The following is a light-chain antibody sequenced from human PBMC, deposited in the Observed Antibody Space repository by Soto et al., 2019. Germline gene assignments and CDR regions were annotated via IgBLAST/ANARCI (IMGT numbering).Light chain of an antibody. J-gene: IGKJ4*01. CDR2: GAS. V-gene: IGKV3-20*01. CDR3: QQYGVSPT. Sequence: EIVLTQSPGTLSXXPXXXXTXXXRASQTISNTFLAWYQQRPGQAPRLLIYGASGRAAGIPDRFSGSGSGTDFTLSISRLEPEDFAVYYCQQYGVSPTFGGGAKV. CDR1: QTISNTF.